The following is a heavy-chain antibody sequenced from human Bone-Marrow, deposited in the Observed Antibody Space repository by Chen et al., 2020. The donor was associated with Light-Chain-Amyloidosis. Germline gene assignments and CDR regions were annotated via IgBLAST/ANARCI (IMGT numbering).Heavy chain of an antibody. V-gene: IGHV3-21*02. D-gene: IGHD5-18*01. CDR3: VREVYDYNYGASYYYYSMDV. CDR1: GFTFGRHS. Sequence: EVQLVESGGGLVKPGGSLRLSCAASGFTFGRHSMHWVRQAPGKGLEWASSISTSSSYIHYADSMKGRFTISRDNAKNALFLQMNSLRAEDTAVYYCVREVYDYNYGASYYYYSMDVWGQGTTVTVSS. CDR2: ISTSSSYI. J-gene: IGHJ6*02.